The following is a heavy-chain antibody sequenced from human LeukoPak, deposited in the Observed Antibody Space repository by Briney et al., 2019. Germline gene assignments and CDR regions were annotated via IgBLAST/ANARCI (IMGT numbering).Heavy chain of an antibody. CDR3: AKGGYSYAHFDY. J-gene: IGHJ4*02. CDR2: ISYDGSNK. D-gene: IGHD5-18*01. V-gene: IGHV3-30*18. Sequence: GGSLRLSCAASGFTFSSYGMHWVRQAPGKGLEWVAVISYDGSNKYYADSVKGRFTISRDNSKNTLYLQMNSLRAEDTAVYYCAKGGYSYAHFDYWGQGTLVTVPS. CDR1: GFTFSSYG.